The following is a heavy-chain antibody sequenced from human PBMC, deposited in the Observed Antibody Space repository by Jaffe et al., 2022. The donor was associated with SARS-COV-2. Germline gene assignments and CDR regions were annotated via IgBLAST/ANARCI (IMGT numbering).Heavy chain of an antibody. D-gene: IGHD3-3*01. V-gene: IGHV3-53*01. CDR3: ATIWSGGFDV. J-gene: IGHJ3*01. CDR2: LYTDGTT. Sequence: EVQLVESGGGLIQPGGSLRLSCAVSGFTVSDNFMSWVRQAPGKGLECVSVLYTDGTTNYADSVKGRFTISRDKSKNMLYLQMNSLRAEDTAVYHCATIWSGGFDVWGQGTMVTVSS. CDR1: GFTVSDNF.